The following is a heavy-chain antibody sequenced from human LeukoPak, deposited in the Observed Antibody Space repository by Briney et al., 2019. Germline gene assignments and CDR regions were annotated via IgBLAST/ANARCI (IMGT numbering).Heavy chain of an antibody. V-gene: IGHV3-74*01. CDR3: VRDFRSADY. J-gene: IGHJ4*02. CDR1: GFTLSSYW. CDR2: IKSDGSDT. Sequence: GGSLRLSCAASGFTLSSYWMHWVRQVPGKGLVWVSRIKSDGSDTRYADSVKARFTTSRDNAKNTVYLQMNSLREEDTAVYYCVRDFRSADYWGQGTLVTVSS.